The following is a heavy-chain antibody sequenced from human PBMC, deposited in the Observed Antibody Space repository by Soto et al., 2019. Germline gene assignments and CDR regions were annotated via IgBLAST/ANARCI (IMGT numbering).Heavy chain of an antibody. Sequence: QPGGSLRLSCASSGFTFSSYAMHWVRQAPGKGLEWVAVISYDGSNKYYADSVKGRFTISRDNSKNTLYLQMNSLRAEDTAVYYCASETYYDFWSGYYTGSTTYFDYWGQGTLVTVAS. CDR1: GFTFSSYA. V-gene: IGHV3-30-3*01. CDR3: ASETYYDFWSGYYTGSTTYFDY. CDR2: ISYDGSNK. J-gene: IGHJ4*02. D-gene: IGHD3-3*01.